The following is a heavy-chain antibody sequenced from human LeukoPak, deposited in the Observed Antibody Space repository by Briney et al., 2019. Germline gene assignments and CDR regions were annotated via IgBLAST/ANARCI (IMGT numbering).Heavy chain of an antibody. CDR1: GGSISSSSYY. Sequence: TSSETLSLTCTVSGGSISSSSYYWGWTRQPPGKGLEWIGSIYYSGSTYYNPSLKSRVTISVDTSKNQFSLKLSSVTAADTAVYYCARDLAGVVNYYYYMDVWGKGTTVTVSS. CDR2: IYYSGST. V-gene: IGHV4-39*07. J-gene: IGHJ6*03. D-gene: IGHD2-15*01. CDR3: ARDLAGVVNYYYYMDV.